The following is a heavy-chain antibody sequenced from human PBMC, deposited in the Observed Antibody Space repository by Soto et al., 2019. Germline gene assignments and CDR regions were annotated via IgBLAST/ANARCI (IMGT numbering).Heavy chain of an antibody. Sequence: GGSLRLSCAASGFTFNTYWMNWVRQAPGKGLEWVATIRFDGSERYYVDSVKGRFTISRDNSKNTLYLQMNSLRAEDTAVYYCASSRKVAAAGIRGYYFDYWGQGTLVTVSS. CDR3: ASSRKVAAAGIRGYYFDY. J-gene: IGHJ4*02. D-gene: IGHD6-13*01. CDR1: GFTFNTYW. V-gene: IGHV3-7*03. CDR2: IRFDGSER.